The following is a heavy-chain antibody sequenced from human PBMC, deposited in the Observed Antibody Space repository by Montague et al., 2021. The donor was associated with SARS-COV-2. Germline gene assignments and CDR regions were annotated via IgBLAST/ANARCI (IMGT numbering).Heavy chain of an antibody. CDR3: AREPSSQPLLYPIGEYYCGMDV. V-gene: IGHV4-39*07. J-gene: IGHJ6*02. D-gene: IGHD2-2*02. CDR1: GGSISSSSYY. Sequence: SETLSLTCTVSGGSISSSSYYWGWIRQAPGKGLEWIGSIYYSGSTYYNPSLKSRVTISVDTSKNQFSLKLSSVTAADTAVYYCAREPSSQPLLYPIGEYYCGMDVWGQGTTVTVSS. CDR2: IYYSGST.